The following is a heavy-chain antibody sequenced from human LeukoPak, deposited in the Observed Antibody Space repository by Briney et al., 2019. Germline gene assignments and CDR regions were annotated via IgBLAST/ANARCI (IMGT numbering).Heavy chain of an antibody. V-gene: IGHV3-48*01. CDR3: ASCYGDYPHYYYYCGMDV. D-gene: IGHD4-17*01. Sequence: PGGSLRLSCAASGFTFSSYSMNWVRQAPGKGLEWVSYISSSSSTIYYADSVKGRFTISRDNAKNSLYLQMNSLRAEDTAVYYCASCYGDYPHYYYYCGMDVWGQGTTVTVSS. CDR1: GFTFSSYS. CDR2: ISSSSSTI. J-gene: IGHJ6*02.